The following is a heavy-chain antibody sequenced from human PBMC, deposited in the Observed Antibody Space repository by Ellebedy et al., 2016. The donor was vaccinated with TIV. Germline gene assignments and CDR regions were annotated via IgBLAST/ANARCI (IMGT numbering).Heavy chain of an antibody. CDR2: INHSGST. V-gene: IGHV4-34*01. D-gene: IGHD5-24*01. Sequence: GSLRLXXAASGFPFTTYWMSWIRQPPGKGLEWIGEINHSGSTNYNPSLKSRVTISVDTSKNQFSLKLTSVSAADTAVYYCARADGYSFPIDYWGQGTLVTVSS. CDR3: ARADGYSFPIDY. J-gene: IGHJ4*02. CDR1: GFPFTTYW.